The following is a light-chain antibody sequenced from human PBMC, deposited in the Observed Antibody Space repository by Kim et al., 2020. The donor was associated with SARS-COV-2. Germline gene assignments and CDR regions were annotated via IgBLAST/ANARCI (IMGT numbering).Light chain of an antibody. J-gene: IGKJ1*01. CDR2: GAS. CDR1: QSVSSSY. Sequence: SPGEIATLSCRASQSVSSSYLAWYQQKPGQAPRLLIYGASSRATGIPDRFSGSGSGTDFTLTISRLEPEDFAVYYCQQYGSSGWTFGQGTKVDIK. CDR3: QQYGSSGWT. V-gene: IGKV3-20*01.